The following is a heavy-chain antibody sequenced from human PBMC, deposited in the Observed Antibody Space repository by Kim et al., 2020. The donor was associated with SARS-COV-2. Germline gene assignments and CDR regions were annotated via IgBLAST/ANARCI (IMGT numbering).Heavy chain of an antibody. CDR1: GGSFSGYY. CDR3: ASGSRGYDFGSWFDP. V-gene: IGHV4-34*01. J-gene: IGHJ5*02. Sequence: SETLSLTCAVYGGSFSGYYWSWIRQPPGKGLEWIGEINHSGSTNYNPSLKSRVTISVDTSKNQFSLKLSSVTAADTAVYYCASGSRGYDFGSWFDPWGQGTLVTVSS. CDR2: INHSGST. D-gene: IGHD5-12*01.